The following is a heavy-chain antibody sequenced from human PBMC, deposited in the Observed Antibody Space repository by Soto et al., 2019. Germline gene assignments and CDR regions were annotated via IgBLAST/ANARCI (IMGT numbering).Heavy chain of an antibody. CDR2: ISDDGTNK. CDR3: ARRLTTTVTAMGY. V-gene: IGHV3-30*04. J-gene: IGHJ4*02. CDR1: GFTFSSFA. D-gene: IGHD2-21*02. Sequence: GGSLRLSCKGSGFTFSSFAIQWVRQAPGKGLEWMAAISDDGTNKYTADSVKGRFTISRDNSRNTVYLQVNSLRIEDKAVYYCARRLTTTVTAMGYWGQGTPVTVSS.